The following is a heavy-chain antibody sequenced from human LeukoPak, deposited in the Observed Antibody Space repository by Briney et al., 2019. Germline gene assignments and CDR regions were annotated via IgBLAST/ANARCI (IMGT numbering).Heavy chain of an antibody. J-gene: IGHJ3*02. CDR1: GYTLTELS. CDR2: FDPEDGET. Sequence: GASVKVSCKVSGYTLTELSMHWVRQARGKGLEGMGGFDPEDGETIYAQKFQGRVTMTEDTSTDTAYMELSSLRSEDTAVYYCATDSFYPGVHGAFDIWGQGTMVTVSS. CDR3: ATDSFYPGVHGAFDI. D-gene: IGHD2-15*01. V-gene: IGHV1-24*01.